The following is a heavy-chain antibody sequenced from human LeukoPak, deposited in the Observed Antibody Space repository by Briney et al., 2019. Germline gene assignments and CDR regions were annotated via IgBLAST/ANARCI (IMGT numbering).Heavy chain of an antibody. J-gene: IGHJ4*02. CDR3: ARPMSGWYYFDY. Sequence: SETLSLTCSVSGGSISSSSYYWGWIRQPPGKGLEWIGSIYYSGSTYYNPSLKSRVTISVDTPKNQFSLKLSSVTAADTAVYYCARPMSGWYYFDYWGQGTLVTVSS. CDR2: IYYSGST. V-gene: IGHV4-39*01. D-gene: IGHD6-19*01. CDR1: GGSISSSSYY.